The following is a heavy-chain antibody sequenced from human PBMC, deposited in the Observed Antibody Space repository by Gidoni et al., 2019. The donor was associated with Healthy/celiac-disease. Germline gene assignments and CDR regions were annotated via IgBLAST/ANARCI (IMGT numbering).Heavy chain of an antibody. V-gene: IGHV3-73*02. CDR3: TRLGAPFDY. CDR2: IRSKANSYAT. CDR1: GLAFRGSA. J-gene: IGHJ4*02. Sequence: EVQLVVSGGGLVQPGGSLTLSCAASGLAFRGSAMHWVRQASGKGLEWVGRIRSKANSYATAYAVSVKGRFTISRDDSKNTAYLQMNSLKTEDTAVYYCTRLGAPFDYWGQGTLVTVSS.